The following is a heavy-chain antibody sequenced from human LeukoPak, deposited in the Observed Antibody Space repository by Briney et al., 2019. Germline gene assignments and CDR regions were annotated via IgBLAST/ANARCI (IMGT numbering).Heavy chain of an antibody. Sequence: ASVKVSCTVSGYTLTELSLQLERQPPGPGLGWMGGFDTEDGETIYAHKFQGRVTMTEDTSTDTAYMELSSLRSEDTAVYYCATTDTAMVDASLDYWGQGTLVTVSS. V-gene: IGHV1-24*01. D-gene: IGHD5-18*01. CDR3: ATTDTAMVDASLDY. CDR1: GYTLTELS. J-gene: IGHJ4*02. CDR2: FDTEDGET.